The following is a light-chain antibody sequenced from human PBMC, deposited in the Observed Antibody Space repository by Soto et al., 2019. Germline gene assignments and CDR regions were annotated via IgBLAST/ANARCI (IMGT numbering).Light chain of an antibody. Sequence: EIVLTQSPGTLPLSPGERATLSCRASQSVSSSYLAWYQQTPGQAPRLLIYGASSRATGIPDRFSGSGSGTDFTLTISRLEPEDFAVYYCQQYGSSLITFGQGTRLEIK. J-gene: IGKJ5*01. CDR1: QSVSSSY. CDR3: QQYGSSLIT. V-gene: IGKV3-20*01. CDR2: GAS.